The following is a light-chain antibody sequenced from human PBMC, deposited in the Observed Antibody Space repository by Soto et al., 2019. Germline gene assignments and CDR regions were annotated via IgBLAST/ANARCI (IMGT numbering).Light chain of an antibody. Sequence: QSALTQPASVSGSPGQSITISCTGTSSDVGGYNYVSWYQQHPSKAPKLILYDVSNRPSGVSNRFSGSKSGNTASLTISGLQADDEADYYCTSYTSSITYVFGTGTQLTVL. CDR1: SSDVGGYNY. CDR2: DVS. CDR3: TSYTSSITYV. J-gene: IGLJ1*01. V-gene: IGLV2-14*03.